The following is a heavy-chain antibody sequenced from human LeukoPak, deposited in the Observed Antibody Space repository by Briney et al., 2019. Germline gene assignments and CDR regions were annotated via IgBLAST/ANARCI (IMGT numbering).Heavy chain of an antibody. CDR1: GFTFSSYS. V-gene: IGHV3-21*01. J-gene: IGHJ4*02. D-gene: IGHD3-22*01. Sequence: GGSLRLSCAASGFTFSSYSMSWVRQAPGKGLEWVSSISSSSSYIYYADSVKGRFTISRDNAKNSLYLQMNSLRAEDTAVYYCAREDDSRSFDYWGQGTLSPSPQ. CDR2: ISSSSSYI. CDR3: AREDDSRSFDY.